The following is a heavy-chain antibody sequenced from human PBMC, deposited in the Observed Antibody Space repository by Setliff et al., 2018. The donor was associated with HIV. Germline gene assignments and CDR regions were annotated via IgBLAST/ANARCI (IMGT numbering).Heavy chain of an antibody. CDR1: GGSISSYY. CDR3: ARLGAEDFSDYDWVDY. Sequence: PSETLSLTCTVSGGSISSYYWSWIRQPPGKGLEWIGYIFYSGSTNYNPSLKSRVTISVDASKNQFSLNLNSVTAADTAVYYCARLGAEDFSDYDWVDYWGQGTLVTVSS. J-gene: IGHJ4*02. D-gene: IGHD5-12*01. V-gene: IGHV4-59*12. CDR2: IFYSGST.